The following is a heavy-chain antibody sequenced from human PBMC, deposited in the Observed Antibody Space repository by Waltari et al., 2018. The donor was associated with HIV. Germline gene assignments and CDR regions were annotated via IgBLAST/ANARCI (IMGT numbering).Heavy chain of an antibody. CDR3: VALYDGSPLYSDF. CDR1: GYPLRDLS. D-gene: IGHD3-16*01. Sequence: QVQLIQSTSEVKRPGASVTVSCKVSGYPLRDLSMQWVRQGRANRLEWMGGFEPKNGKPVFSQRFWGRVSLAEDTSRDTAHLELNRLTSDDTGVYYGVALYDGSPLYSDFWGQGTLVTVSA. CDR2: FEPKNGKP. V-gene: IGHV1-24*01. J-gene: IGHJ4*02.